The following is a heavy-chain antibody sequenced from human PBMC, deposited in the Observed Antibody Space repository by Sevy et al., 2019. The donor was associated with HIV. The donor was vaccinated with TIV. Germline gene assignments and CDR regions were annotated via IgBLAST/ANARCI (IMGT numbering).Heavy chain of an antibody. CDR1: GFTFSSYS. CDR2: ISSGRIYV. J-gene: IGHJ4*02. CDR3: AGDFRGTSGYSYGFPDY. Sequence: GGSLRLSCAASGFTFSSYSLKWVRQAPGKGLEWVSSISSGRIYVHYADSVKGRFTITRDNAKNSLYLHMNSLRVEDTAVYYCAGDFRGTSGYSYGFPDYWGQGTLVTVSS. V-gene: IGHV3-21*01. D-gene: IGHD5-18*01.